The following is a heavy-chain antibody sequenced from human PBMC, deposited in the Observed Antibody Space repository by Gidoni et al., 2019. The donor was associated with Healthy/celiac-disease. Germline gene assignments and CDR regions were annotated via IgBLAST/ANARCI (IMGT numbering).Heavy chain of an antibody. CDR2: IYYSGST. CDR1: GGSISSYY. V-gene: IGHV4-59*01. J-gene: IGHJ4*02. D-gene: IGHD1-26*01. CDR3: ARMIVGATVPFDY. Sequence: QVQLQESGPGLVKPSETLSLTCTDSGGSISSYYWSWIRQPPGKGLEWIGYIYYSGSTNYNPSLKSRVTISVDTSKNQFSLKLSSVTAADTAVYYCARMIVGATVPFDYWGQGTLVTVSS.